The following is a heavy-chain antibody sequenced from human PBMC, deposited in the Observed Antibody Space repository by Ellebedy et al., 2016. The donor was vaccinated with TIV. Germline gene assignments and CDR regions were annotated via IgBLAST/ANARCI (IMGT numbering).Heavy chain of an antibody. D-gene: IGHD1-26*01. V-gene: IGHV4-59*01. CDR1: GGSIGSYY. CDR3: ARAIGGSYEDF. Sequence: SETLSLTCTVSGGSIGSYYWTWIRQPPGKGLEWIGHTSYSGSTNYNPSLKSQVTISMDTSKNQFSLRLTSVTAADTAVYYCARAIGGSYEDFWGQGTLVTVSS. CDR2: TSYSGST. J-gene: IGHJ4*02.